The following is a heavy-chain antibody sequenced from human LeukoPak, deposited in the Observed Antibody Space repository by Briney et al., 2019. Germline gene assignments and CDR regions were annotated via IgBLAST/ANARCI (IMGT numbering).Heavy chain of an antibody. V-gene: IGHV1-2*06. CDR1: GYTFTGYY. CDR2: INPNSGGT. CDR3: AREVNWSGYYVIGY. J-gene: IGHJ4*02. Sequence: GASVKVSCKASGYTFTGYYMHWVRQAPGQGLEWMGRINPNSGGTNYAQSFQGRVTMTRDTSISAAYMELSRLRSDDTAVYYCAREVNWSGYYVIGYWGQGTLVTVSS. D-gene: IGHD3-3*01.